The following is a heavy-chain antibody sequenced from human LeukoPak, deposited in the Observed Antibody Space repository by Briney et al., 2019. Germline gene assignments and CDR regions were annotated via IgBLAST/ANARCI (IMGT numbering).Heavy chain of an antibody. J-gene: IGHJ6*03. CDR2: TNPNSGNT. V-gene: IGHV1-8*02. CDR1: GYTFTSYD. CDR3: ATSDPANYYYYMDV. Sequence: ASVKVSCKASGYTFTSYDINWVRQATGQGLEWMGWTNPNSGNTGYAQKFQGRVTMTRNTSISTAYMELSSLRSEDTAVYYCATSDPANYYYYMDVWGKGTTVTISS. D-gene: IGHD2-2*01.